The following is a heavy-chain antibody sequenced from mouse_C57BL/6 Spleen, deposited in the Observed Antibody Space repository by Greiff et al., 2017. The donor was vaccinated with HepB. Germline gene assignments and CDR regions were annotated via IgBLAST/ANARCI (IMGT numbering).Heavy chain of an antibody. Sequence: VMLEESGPELVKPGASVKISCKASGYAFSSSWMNWVKQRPGKGLEWIGRIYPGDGDTNYNGKFKGKATLTADKSSSTAYMQLSSLTSEDSAVYFCARRDDYDYYAMGYWGQGTTVTVAS. V-gene: IGHV1-82*01. J-gene: IGHJ4*01. D-gene: IGHD2-4*01. CDR1: GYAFSSSW. CDR3: ARRDDYDYYAMGY. CDR2: IYPGDGDT.